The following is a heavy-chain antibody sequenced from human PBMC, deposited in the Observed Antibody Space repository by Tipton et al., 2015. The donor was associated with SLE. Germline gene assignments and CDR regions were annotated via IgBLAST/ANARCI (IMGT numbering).Heavy chain of an antibody. CDR2: IYTSRST. CDR1: GGSFSGYY. J-gene: IGHJ5*02. V-gene: IGHV4-4*07. Sequence: TLSLTCAVYGGSFSGYYWSWIRQPPGKGLEWIGRIYTSRSTDYNPSLRSRVTMSVDMSKNQFSLRLTSVTAADTAIYYCARDSSSGWYNWFDPWGQGTLVTVSS. D-gene: IGHD6-19*01. CDR3: ARDSSSGWYNWFDP.